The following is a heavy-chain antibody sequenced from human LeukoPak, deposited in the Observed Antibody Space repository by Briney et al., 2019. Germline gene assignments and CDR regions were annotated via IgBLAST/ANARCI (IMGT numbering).Heavy chain of an antibody. V-gene: IGHV3-30*18. J-gene: IGHJ6*03. CDR1: GFTFSSYG. Sequence: PAGGSLRLSCAASGFTFSSYGMHWVRQAPGKGLEWVTVISYDGSNKYYADSVKGRFTISRDNSKNTLYLQMNSLRAEDTAVYYCAKAAKDIVVVPAAPSPYYYYYYYMDVWGKGTTVTISS. D-gene: IGHD2-2*01. CDR3: AKAAKDIVVVPAAPSPYYYYYYYMDV. CDR2: ISYDGSNK.